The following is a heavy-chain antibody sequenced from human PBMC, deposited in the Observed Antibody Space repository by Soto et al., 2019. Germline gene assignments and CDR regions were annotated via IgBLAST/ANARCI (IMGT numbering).Heavy chain of an antibody. J-gene: IGHJ4*02. V-gene: IGHV3-23*01. CDR1: GFTFSIYA. D-gene: IGHD3-22*01. Sequence: EVQLLESGGGLVQPGGSLRLSCAASGFTFSIYAMSRVRQVPGKGLEWVSTISGNGGTSYADFVRGRFTISRDNSKSTLYLQMNSLRVDDTAMNYCAKDAPGSGWLSDYWGQGTLVTVSS. CDR2: ISGNGGT. CDR3: AKDAPGSGWLSDY.